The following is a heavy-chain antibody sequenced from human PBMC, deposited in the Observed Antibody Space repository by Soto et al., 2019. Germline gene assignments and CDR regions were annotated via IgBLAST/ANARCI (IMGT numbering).Heavy chain of an antibody. CDR1: GFTFSSYS. CDR3: ARNMITFGGVIVNFDY. J-gene: IGHJ4*02. D-gene: IGHD3-16*02. CDR2: ISSSSSTI. V-gene: IGHV3-48*01. Sequence: EVQLVESGGGLVQPGGSLRLSCAASGFTFSSYSMNWVRQAPGKGLEWVSYISSSSSTIYYADSVKGRFTISRDNAKNSLYLQMNSLRAEDTAVYYCARNMITFGGVIVNFDYWGQGTLVTLSS.